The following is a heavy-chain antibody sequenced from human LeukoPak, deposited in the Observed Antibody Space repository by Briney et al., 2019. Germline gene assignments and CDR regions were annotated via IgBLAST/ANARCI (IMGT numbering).Heavy chain of an antibody. D-gene: IGHD5-12*01. CDR1: GYTFTGYY. Sequence: ASVKVSCKASGYTFTGYYMHWVRQAPGQGLEWMGWINPNSGGTNYAQKFQGRVTMTRDTSISTAYMELSRLRSDDTAVYYCARDLGALYGGYEHDYWGQGTLVTVSS. J-gene: IGHJ4*02. CDR3: ARDLGALYGGYEHDY. CDR2: INPNSGGT. V-gene: IGHV1-2*02.